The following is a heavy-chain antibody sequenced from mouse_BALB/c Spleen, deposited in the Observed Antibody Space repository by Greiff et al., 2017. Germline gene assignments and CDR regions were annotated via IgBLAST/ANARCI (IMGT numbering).Heavy chain of an antibody. J-gene: IGHJ4*01. CDR2: IYPGGGYT. V-gene: IGHV1-63*02. Sequence: VKLQESGAELVRPGTSVKISCKASGYTFTNYWLGWVKQRPGHGLEWIGDIYPGGGYTNYNEKFKGKATLTADTSSSTAYMQLSSLTSEDSAVYFCARRGVDDGDYYAMDYWGQGTSVTVSS. CDR3: ARRGVDDGDYYAMDY. D-gene: IGHD1-1*01. CDR1: GYTFTNYW.